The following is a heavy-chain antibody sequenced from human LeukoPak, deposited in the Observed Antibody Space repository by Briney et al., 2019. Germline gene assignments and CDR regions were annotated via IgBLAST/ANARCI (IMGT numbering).Heavy chain of an antibody. J-gene: IGHJ4*02. CDR3: ARTYGDYFYYFDY. D-gene: IGHD4-17*01. CDR2: IWYDGSNK. CDR1: GFAFSSYG. V-gene: IGHV3-33*01. Sequence: GGSLRLSCAASGFAFSSYGMHWVRQAPGKGLEWVAVIWYDGSNKYYADSVKGRFTISRDNSKNTLYLQMNSLRAEDTAVYYCARTYGDYFYYFDYWGQGTLVTVSS.